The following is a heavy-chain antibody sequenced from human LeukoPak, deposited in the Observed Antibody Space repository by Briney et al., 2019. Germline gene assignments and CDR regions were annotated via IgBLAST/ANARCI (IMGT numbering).Heavy chain of an antibody. Sequence: ASVKVSCKASGYTFTSYDINWVRQATGQGLEWMGWMNPNSGNTGYVQKFQGRVTMTRSTSISTAYMELSSLRSEDTAVYYCARGILEWLSDHNNWFDPWGQGTLVTVSS. D-gene: IGHD3-3*01. CDR2: MNPNSGNT. V-gene: IGHV1-8*01. J-gene: IGHJ5*02. CDR3: ARGILEWLSDHNNWFDP. CDR1: GYTFTSYD.